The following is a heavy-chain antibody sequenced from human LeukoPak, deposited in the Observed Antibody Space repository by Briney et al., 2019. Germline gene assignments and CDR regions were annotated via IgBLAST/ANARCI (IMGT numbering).Heavy chain of an antibody. CDR2: IIPIFGTA. D-gene: IGHD2-15*01. J-gene: IGHJ4*02. Sequence: VASVKVSCKASGGTFSSYAISWVRQAPGQGLEWMGGIIPIFGTANYAQKFQGRVTITADESTSTAYMELSSLRSEDTAVYYCAREISGYCSGGSCSYWGQGTLVTVSS. V-gene: IGHV1-69*13. CDR1: GGTFSSYA. CDR3: AREISGYCSGGSCSY.